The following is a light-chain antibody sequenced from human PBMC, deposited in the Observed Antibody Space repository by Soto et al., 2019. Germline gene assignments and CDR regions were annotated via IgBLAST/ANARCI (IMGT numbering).Light chain of an antibody. CDR2: LGS. CDR3: MQALQTHT. Sequence: DIVMTQSPLSLPVTPGEPASISCRSSQSLLHSNGYNYLDWYLQKPGQSPQVLIYLGSNRASGAPDRFSGSGSGTDFTLKISRVEAEDVGVYYCMQALQTHTFGQGTKLEIK. J-gene: IGKJ2*01. V-gene: IGKV2-28*01. CDR1: QSLLHSNGYNY.